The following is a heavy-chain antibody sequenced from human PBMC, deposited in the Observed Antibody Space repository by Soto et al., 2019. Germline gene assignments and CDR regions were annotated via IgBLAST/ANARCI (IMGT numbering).Heavy chain of an antibody. D-gene: IGHD3-10*01. CDR1: GFTFSSYG. V-gene: IGHV3-33*01. Sequence: AGGSLRLSCAASGFTFSSYGMHWVRQAPGKGLEWVAVIWYDGSNKYYAVSVKGRFTISRDNSKNTLFLQVNSLRAEDTAVYYCARENYGSGSSIYYYYGMDVWGQGTTVTVSS. J-gene: IGHJ6*02. CDR3: ARENYGSGSSIYYYYGMDV. CDR2: IWYDGSNK.